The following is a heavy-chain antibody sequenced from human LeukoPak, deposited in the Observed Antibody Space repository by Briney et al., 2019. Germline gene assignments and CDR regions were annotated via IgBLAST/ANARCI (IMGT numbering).Heavy chain of an antibody. V-gene: IGHV3-33*01. Sequence: GGSLRLSCAASGFTFSSYGMHWVRQAPGKGLEWVAVIWYDGSNKYYADPVKGRFTISRDNSKNTLYLQMNSLRAEDTAVYYCARDGDSSSWDFDYWGQGTLVTVSS. D-gene: IGHD6-13*01. CDR2: IWYDGSNK. CDR1: GFTFSSYG. CDR3: ARDGDSSSWDFDY. J-gene: IGHJ4*02.